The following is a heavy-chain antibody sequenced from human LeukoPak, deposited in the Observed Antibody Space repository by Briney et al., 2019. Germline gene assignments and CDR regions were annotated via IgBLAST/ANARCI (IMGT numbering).Heavy chain of an antibody. CDR3: VRDLDWGAFDV. V-gene: IGHV3-23*01. J-gene: IGHJ3*01. Sequence: PGGSLRLSCAASGFPFSSHGMNWVRQAPGKGLEWVSGISPSGHITYYADSVMGRITISRDNRKSTVSLQMNSLRAEDTALFYCVRDLDWGAFDVWGQGTMVTVSS. D-gene: IGHD3/OR15-3a*01. CDR2: ISPSGHIT. CDR1: GFPFSSHG.